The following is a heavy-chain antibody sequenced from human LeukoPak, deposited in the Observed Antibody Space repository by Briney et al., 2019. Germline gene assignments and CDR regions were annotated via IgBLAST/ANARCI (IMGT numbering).Heavy chain of an antibody. CDR1: GGSFSGYY. D-gene: IGHD3-16*01. J-gene: IGHJ5*02. Sequence: SETLSLTCAVYGGSFSGYYWSWIRQPPGKGLEWIGEINHSGSTNYNPSLKSRVTISVDTSKNQFSLKLSSVTAADTAVHYCARGGDTAAVNSNWFDPWGQGTLVTVSS. CDR2: INHSGST. V-gene: IGHV4-34*01. CDR3: ARGGDTAAVNSNWFDP.